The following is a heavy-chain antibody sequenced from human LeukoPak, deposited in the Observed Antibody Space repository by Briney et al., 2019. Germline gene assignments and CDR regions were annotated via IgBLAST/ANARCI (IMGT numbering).Heavy chain of an antibody. CDR2: INAGNGNT. CDR3: ARDRQYCGGDCFRTYNWFDP. J-gene: IGHJ5*02. Sequence: ASVKVSCKASGYTFTSYAMHWVRQAPGQRLEWMGWINAGNGNTKYSQKFQGRVTITRDTSASTAYMELSSLRSEDTAVYYCARDRQYCGGDCFRTYNWFDPWGQGTLVTVSS. V-gene: IGHV1-3*01. CDR1: GYTFTSYA. D-gene: IGHD2-21*02.